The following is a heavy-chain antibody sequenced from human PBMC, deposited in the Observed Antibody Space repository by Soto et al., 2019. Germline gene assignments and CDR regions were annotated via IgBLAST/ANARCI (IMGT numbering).Heavy chain of an antibody. CDR2: IIPIFGTA. CDR1: GGTFSSYA. Sequence: SVEVSCKASGGTFSSYAISWVRQAPGQGLEWMGGIIPIFGTANYAQKFQGRVTITADESTSTAYKELSSLRSEDTAVHYCARASYDSSGYPGTNFDYWGQGTLVTGSS. V-gene: IGHV1-69*13. D-gene: IGHD3-22*01. J-gene: IGHJ4*02. CDR3: ARASYDSSGYPGTNFDY.